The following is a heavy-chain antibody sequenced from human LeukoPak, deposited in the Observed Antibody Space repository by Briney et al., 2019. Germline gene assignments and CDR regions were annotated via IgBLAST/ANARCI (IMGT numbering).Heavy chain of an antibody. CDR2: INHSGST. Sequence: PSETLSLTCAVYGGSSSGYSGSWIRHPQGKGLEWIGEINHSGSTNYNPSLKSRVTISVDTSKNQFSLKLSSVTAADTAVYYCASHYGSGSYLDYWGQGTLVTVSS. CDR1: GGSSSGYS. V-gene: IGHV4-34*01. CDR3: ASHYGSGSYLDY. D-gene: IGHD3-10*01. J-gene: IGHJ4*02.